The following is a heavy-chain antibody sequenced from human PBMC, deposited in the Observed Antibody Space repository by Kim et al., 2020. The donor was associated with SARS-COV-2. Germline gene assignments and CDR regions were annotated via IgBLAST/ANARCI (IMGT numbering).Heavy chain of an antibody. V-gene: IGHV6-1*01. J-gene: IGHJ4*02. CDR2: TYYRSRWFN. Sequence: SQTLSLTCAISGDRVSSNSAAWSWLRQSPSRGLEWLGRTYYRSRWFNNYAESLKGRISINPDTSKNQFSLQLNSVTPEDTAVYYCARTYCTGGTCSTTFDYWGQGTLVTVSS. CDR3: ARTYCTGGTCSTTFDY. D-gene: IGHD2-15*01. CDR1: GDRVSSNSAA.